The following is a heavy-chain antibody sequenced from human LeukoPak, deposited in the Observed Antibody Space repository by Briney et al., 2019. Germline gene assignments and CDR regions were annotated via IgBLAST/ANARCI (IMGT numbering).Heavy chain of an antibody. J-gene: IGHJ4*02. Sequence: SETLSLTCAVSVYSISSGYYWGWIRQPPGKGLEWIGSIYHSVSTYYNPSLKSRVTISVDTSKNQFSLKLSSVTAADTAVYYCAREVVVVVAARGAFDYWGQGTLVTVSS. V-gene: IGHV4-38-2*02. CDR2: IYHSVST. CDR1: VYSISSGYY. D-gene: IGHD2-15*01. CDR3: AREVVVVVAARGAFDY.